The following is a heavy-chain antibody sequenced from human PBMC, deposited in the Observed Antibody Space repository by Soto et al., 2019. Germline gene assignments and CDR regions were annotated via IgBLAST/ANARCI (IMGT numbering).Heavy chain of an antibody. V-gene: IGHV5-51*01. CDR3: ARRGPRVYYDNSDYYYYGMDV. CDR1: GYSFTIYW. J-gene: IGHJ6*02. D-gene: IGHD3-22*01. CDR2: IYPGESDT. Sequence: PGESLKISCKGSGYSFTIYWIGWVRQRPGKGLEWMGIIYPGESDTRYSPSFQGQVTISADKSISTAYLQWSSLKASDTAMYYCARRGPRVYYDNSDYYYYGMDVWGQGTTVTV.